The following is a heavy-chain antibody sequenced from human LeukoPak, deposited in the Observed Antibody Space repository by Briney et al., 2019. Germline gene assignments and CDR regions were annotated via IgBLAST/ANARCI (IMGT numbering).Heavy chain of an antibody. D-gene: IGHD1-1*01. J-gene: IGHJ4*02. Sequence: SVKVSCKASGGTFSSYAISWVRQAPGQGLEWMGGIIPIFGTANYAQKFQGRVTITTDESTSTAYMELSSLRSEDTAVYYCARVSRGERPHHGAIDYWGQGTLVTVSS. CDR1: GGTFSSYA. CDR3: ARVSRGERPHHGAIDY. CDR2: IIPIFGTA. V-gene: IGHV1-69*05.